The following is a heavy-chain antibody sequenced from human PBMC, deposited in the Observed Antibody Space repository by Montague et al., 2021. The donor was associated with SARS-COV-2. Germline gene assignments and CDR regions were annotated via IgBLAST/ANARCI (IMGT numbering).Heavy chain of an antibody. D-gene: IGHD3-10*01. J-gene: IGHJ6*03. CDR1: GGSFSTYS. Sequence: SETLSLTYAVHGGSFSTYSWNWIRQRPGKGLEWIGEIHHGGSTNYNPSLKSRVTISADTSKNQFSLKLNSVAAADTAVYYCARLGDGVVPSPILGVGPYYSYYSMDVGGKGTTVTVSS. CDR3: ARLGDGVVPSPILGVGPYYSYYSMDV. V-gene: IGHV4-34*01. CDR2: IHHGGST.